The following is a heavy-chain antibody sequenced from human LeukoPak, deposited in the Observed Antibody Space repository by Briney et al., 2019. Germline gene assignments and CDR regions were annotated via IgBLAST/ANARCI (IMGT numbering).Heavy chain of an antibody. CDR3: AKDGTYYYDSSGYWGYFDY. V-gene: IGHV3-9*01. J-gene: IGHJ4*02. Sequence: GGSLRLSCAASGFTFSSYGIHWVRQAPGKGREWGSGISWNRGRIGYADSVKGRFTISRDNAKNSLYLQMNRLRAEDTALYSCAKDGTYYYDSSGYWGYFDYWGQGTLVTVSS. CDR2: ISWNRGRI. CDR1: GFTFSSYG. D-gene: IGHD3-22*01.